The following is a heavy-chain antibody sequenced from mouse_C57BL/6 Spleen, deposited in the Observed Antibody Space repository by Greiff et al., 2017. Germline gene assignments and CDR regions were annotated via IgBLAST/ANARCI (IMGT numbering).Heavy chain of an antibody. CDR3: ARAPFTTVVATLYYAMDY. J-gene: IGHJ4*01. CDR1: GYTFTSYW. Sequence: QVQLQQPGAELVRPGTSVKLSCKASGYTFTSYWMHWVKQRPGQGLEWIGVIDPSDSYTNYNQKFKGKATLTVATSSSTAYMQLSSLTSEDSAVYYCARAPFTTVVATLYYAMDYWGQGTSVTVSS. V-gene: IGHV1-59*01. CDR2: IDPSDSYT. D-gene: IGHD1-1*01.